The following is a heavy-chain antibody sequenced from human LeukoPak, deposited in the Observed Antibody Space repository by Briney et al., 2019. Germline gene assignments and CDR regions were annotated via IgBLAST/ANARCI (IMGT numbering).Heavy chain of an antibody. CDR3: ASVVFDSSGYANWFDR. D-gene: IGHD3-22*01. CDR2: ISYNGIT. Sequence: SETLSLTCTVSGGPINSHFLRWIRQPPGKGLEWVGCISYNGITNNNPSLTSRLSISVDTSKTQFSLKLTSVTAADAAVYYCASVVFDSSGYANWFDRWGKGTPVTVSS. J-gene: IGHJ5*02. CDR1: GGPINSHF. V-gene: IGHV4-59*11.